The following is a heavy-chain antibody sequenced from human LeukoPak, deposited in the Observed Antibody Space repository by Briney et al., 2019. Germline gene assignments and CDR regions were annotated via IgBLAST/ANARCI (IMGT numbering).Heavy chain of an antibody. CDR1: GFTFSSYS. J-gene: IGHJ4*02. V-gene: IGHV3-48*02. D-gene: IGHD3-3*01. CDR3: ARAGYYDFWSGYYPTLFDY. CDR2: ISSSSSTI. Sequence: QSGGSLRLSCAASGFTFSSYSMNWVRQAPGKGLEWVSYISSSSSTIYYADSVKGRFTISRDNAKNPLYLQMNSLRDEDTAVYYCARAGYYDFWSGYYPTLFDYWGQGTLVTVSS.